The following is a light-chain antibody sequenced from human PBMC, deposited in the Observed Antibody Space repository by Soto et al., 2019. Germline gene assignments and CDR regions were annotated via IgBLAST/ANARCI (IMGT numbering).Light chain of an antibody. J-gene: IGLJ3*02. CDR1: SGHSSYI. Sequence: QSVLTQSSSASASLGSSVKLTCTLSSGHSSYIIAWHQQQPGKAPRYLMKLEGSGSYNKGSGVPDRFSGSSAGADRYLTISNQRSEDEADYYCETWDSNTKVFGGGTKVTAL. V-gene: IGLV4-60*03. CDR3: ETWDSNTKV. CDR2: LEGSGSY.